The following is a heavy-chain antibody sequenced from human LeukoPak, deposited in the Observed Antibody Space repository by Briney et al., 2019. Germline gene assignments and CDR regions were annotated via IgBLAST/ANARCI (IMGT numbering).Heavy chain of an antibody. Sequence: GGSLRLSCEASGFTLSRFGMHWVRQPPGKGLEWVAFIRYDGTNKYYADSVKGRFTISRDSSKNTLYLQMNSLRAEDTAVYYCAKGLLGYCSSTSCYAPGYWGQGTLVTVSS. CDR3: AKGLLGYCSSTSCYAPGY. V-gene: IGHV3-30*02. CDR2: IRYDGTNK. D-gene: IGHD2-2*01. J-gene: IGHJ4*02. CDR1: GFTLSRFG.